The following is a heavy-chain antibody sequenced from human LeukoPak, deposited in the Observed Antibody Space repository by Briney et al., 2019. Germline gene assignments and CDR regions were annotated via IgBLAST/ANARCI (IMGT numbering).Heavy chain of an antibody. CDR2: ISSSGSTI. D-gene: IGHD6-13*01. J-gene: IGHJ6*03. V-gene: IGHV3-11*01. CDR3: ARVTPEDSSSWYNFHYYYYYYMDV. CDR1: GFTFSDYY. Sequence: PGGSLRLSCAASGFTFSDYYMSWIRQAPGKGLEWVSYISSSGSTIYYADSVKGRFTISRDNAKNSLYLQMNSLRAEDTAVYYCARVTPEDSSSWYNFHYYYYYYMDVWGKGTTVTISS.